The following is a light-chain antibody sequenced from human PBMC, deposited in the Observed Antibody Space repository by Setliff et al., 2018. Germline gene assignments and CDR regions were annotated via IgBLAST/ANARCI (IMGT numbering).Light chain of an antibody. CDR3: QSNDSGVRI. CDR2: ANT. CDR1: DSNIGATYD. Sequence: QSVLTQPPSVSGAPGQTVTISCTGSDSNIGATYDVHWYQQFPGTAPKLLIYANTNRPSGVSDRFSGSKSGTSASLAITGLQAEDEADYYCQSNDSGVRIFGTGTKGTVL. V-gene: IGLV1-40*01. J-gene: IGLJ1*01.